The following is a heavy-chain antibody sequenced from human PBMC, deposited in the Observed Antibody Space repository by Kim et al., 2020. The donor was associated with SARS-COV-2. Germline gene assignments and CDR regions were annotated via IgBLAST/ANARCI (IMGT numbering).Heavy chain of an antibody. CDR1: GYTFTSYG. CDR3: ARAADGTSSGYYYYFDY. CDR2: ISAYNGNT. V-gene: IGHV1-18*01. J-gene: IGHJ4*02. D-gene: IGHD3-22*01. Sequence: ASVKVSCKASGYTFTSYGISWVRQAPGQGLEWMGWISAYNGNTNYAQKLQGRVTMTTDTSTSTAYMELRSLRSDDTAVYYCARAADGTSSGYYYYFDYWGQGTLVTVSS.